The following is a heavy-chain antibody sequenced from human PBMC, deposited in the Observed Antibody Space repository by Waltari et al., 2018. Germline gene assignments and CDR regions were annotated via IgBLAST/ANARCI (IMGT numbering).Heavy chain of an antibody. CDR3: AREILEWLFPYYYMDV. D-gene: IGHD3-3*01. J-gene: IGHJ6*03. V-gene: IGHV4-61*02. CDR2: IYTSGST. Sequence: QVQLQESGPGLVKPSQTLSLPCTVSGGSISSGSYYWRWIRQPAGKGLEWIGRIYTSGSTNYNPSLKSRVTISVDTSKNQFSLKLSSVTAADTAVYYCAREILEWLFPYYYMDVWGKGTTVTVSS. CDR1: GGSISSGSYY.